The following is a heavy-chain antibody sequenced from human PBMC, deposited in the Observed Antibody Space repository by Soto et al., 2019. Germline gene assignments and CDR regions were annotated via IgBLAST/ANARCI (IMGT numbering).Heavy chain of an antibody. CDR3: ARRGLGRIMITFGAVIATLGAFDI. V-gene: IGHV4-4*02. D-gene: IGHD3-16*02. J-gene: IGHJ3*02. CDR1: GGSISSSNW. Sequence: SETLSLTCAVSGGSISSSNWWSWVRQPPGKGLEWIGEIYHSGSTNYNPSLKSRVTISVDKSKNQFSLKLSSVTAADTAVYYCARRGLGRIMITFGAVIATLGAFDIWGQGTMVTVSS. CDR2: IYHSGST.